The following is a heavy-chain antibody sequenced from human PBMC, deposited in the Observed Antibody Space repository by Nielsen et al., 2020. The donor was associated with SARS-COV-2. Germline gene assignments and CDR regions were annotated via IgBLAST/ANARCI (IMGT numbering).Heavy chain of an antibody. CDR2: ISAYNGNT. Sequence: ASVKVSCKASGYTFTSYGISWVRQAPGQGLEWMGWISAYNGNTNYAQKLQGRVTMTTDTSTSTAYMELRSLRSDDTAVYYCARVVRKITFGGVIAHLDYWGQGTLVTVSS. V-gene: IGHV1-18*01. D-gene: IGHD3-16*02. J-gene: IGHJ4*02. CDR1: GYTFTSYG. CDR3: ARVVRKITFGGVIAHLDY.